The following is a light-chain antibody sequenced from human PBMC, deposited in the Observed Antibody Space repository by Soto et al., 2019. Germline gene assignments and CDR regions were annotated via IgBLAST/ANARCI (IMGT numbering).Light chain of an antibody. J-gene: IGLJ2*01. V-gene: IGLV2-14*01. CDR2: EVS. Sequence: QSALTQPASVSGSPGQSITISCTGTSSDVGGYNYVSWYQQHPGKAPKLMIYEVSNRPSGVSNRFSGSKSGNTASLTISGLQAEDEADYYCSSYTSRSTPLFGGGNKVTVL. CDR3: SSYTSRSTPL. CDR1: SSDVGGYNY.